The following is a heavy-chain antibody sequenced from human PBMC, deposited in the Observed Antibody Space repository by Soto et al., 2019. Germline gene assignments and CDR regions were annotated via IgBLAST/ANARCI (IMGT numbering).Heavy chain of an antibody. CDR1: GFTFSSYA. V-gene: IGHV3-30-3*01. Sequence: GGSLRLSCAASGFTFSSYAMHWVRQAPGKGLEWVAVISYDGSNKYYADSVKGRFTISRDNAKNTLYLQMNSLRDEDTAVYYCARDEKYSSSWHGPPFYGMDVWGQGTTVTVSS. J-gene: IGHJ6*02. CDR2: ISYDGSNK. D-gene: IGHD6-13*01. CDR3: ARDEKYSSSWHGPPFYGMDV.